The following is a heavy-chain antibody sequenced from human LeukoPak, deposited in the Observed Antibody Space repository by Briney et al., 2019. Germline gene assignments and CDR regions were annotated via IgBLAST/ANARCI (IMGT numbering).Heavy chain of an antibody. D-gene: IGHD3-10*01. J-gene: IGHJ4*02. V-gene: IGHV1-3*01. CDR1: GYTFTSYA. CDR2: INAGNGNT. CDR3: AREGTKESLDY. Sequence: ASVKVSCKASGYTFTSYAMHWVRQAPGQRLEWMGWINAGNGNTKYSQKFQGRVTMTRDTSTSTVYMELSSLRSEDTAVYYCAREGTKESLDYWGQGTLVTVSS.